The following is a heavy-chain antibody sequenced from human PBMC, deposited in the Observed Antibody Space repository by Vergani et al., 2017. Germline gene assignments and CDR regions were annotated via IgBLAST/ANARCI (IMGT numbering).Heavy chain of an antibody. Sequence: QVQLQESGPGLVKPSQTLSLTCTVSGGSISSGSYYWSWIRQPAGKGLEWIGRIYTSGCTNYNPSLKSRVTISVDTSKNKFSLKLSSVTAADTAVYYCASAYCSGGSCSEAWGQGTLVTVSS. D-gene: IGHD2-15*01. V-gene: IGHV4-61*02. J-gene: IGHJ4*02. CDR2: IYTSGCT. CDR1: GGSISSGSYY. CDR3: ASAYCSGGSCSEA.